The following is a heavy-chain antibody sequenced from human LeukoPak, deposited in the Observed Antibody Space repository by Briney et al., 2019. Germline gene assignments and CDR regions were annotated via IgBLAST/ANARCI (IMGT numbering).Heavy chain of an antibody. CDR1: GYTFTGYY. CDR2: INPNSGGT. V-gene: IGHV1-2*02. Sequence: ASVKVSCKASGYTFTGYYIHWVRQAPGQGLEWMGWINPNSGGTNYAQKFQGRVTITRDTSISTAYMELSRLRYDDTAVYYCPTLYRRADRHLWFDPWGQGTLVTVSS. CDR3: PTLYRRADRHLWFDP. J-gene: IGHJ5*02. D-gene: IGHD6-6*01.